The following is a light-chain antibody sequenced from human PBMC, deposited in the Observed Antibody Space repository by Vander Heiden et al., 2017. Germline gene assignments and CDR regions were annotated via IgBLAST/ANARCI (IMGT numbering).Light chain of an antibody. CDR2: WAS. CDR1: QSVLYSSNNKNY. J-gene: IGKJ2*01. Sequence: DIVMTQSPDSLAVSLGERATINCKSSQSVLYSSNNKNYLAWYQQKPGQPPKLLIYWASTRESGVPDRFSGSGSGTDFTLTISSLQAEDVAVYYCQQEDNTPNTFGQGINMEIK. CDR3: QQEDNTPNT. V-gene: IGKV4-1*01.